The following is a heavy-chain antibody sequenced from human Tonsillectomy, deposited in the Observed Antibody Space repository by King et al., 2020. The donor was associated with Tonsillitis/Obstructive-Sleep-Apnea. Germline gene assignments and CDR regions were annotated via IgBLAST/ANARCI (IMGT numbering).Heavy chain of an antibody. V-gene: IGHV4-34*01. CDR3: ARRGGLYDPRYMDV. J-gene: IGHJ6*03. CDR1: GGSFSGYY. D-gene: IGHD3-3*01. CDR2: INHRGTT. Sequence: VQLQQWGAGLLKPSETLSLTCAVYGGSFSGYYWSWIRQPPGKGLEWSGEINHRGTTTYNPSLKSRVTISLDTSTNQFSLKLSSVTAADTAVYYCARRGGLYDPRYMDVWGKGTTVTVSS.